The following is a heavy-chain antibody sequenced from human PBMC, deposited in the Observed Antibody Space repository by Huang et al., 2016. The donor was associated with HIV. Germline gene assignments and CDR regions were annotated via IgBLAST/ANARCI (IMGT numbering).Heavy chain of an antibody. J-gene: IGHJ4*02. CDR1: GYTFTNYD. D-gene: IGHD4-17*01. CDR2: MNPNTCNP. V-gene: IGHV1-8*02. CDR3: ARSAYGDLDY. Sequence: QVHLVQSGAEVKKPGASVTGSCKASGYTFTNYDINWVGQAPGRGLEWMGWMNPNTCNPGFAQSFQGRVTMTRKTSITTAYMELTSLTSEDTAVYYCARSAYGDLDYWGLGTLVSVSS.